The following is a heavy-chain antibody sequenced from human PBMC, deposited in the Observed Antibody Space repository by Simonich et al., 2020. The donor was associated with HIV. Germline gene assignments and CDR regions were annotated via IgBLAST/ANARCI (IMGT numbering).Heavy chain of an antibody. CDR3: ARGRATVTDAFDI. CDR1: IGSFSGYY. J-gene: IGHJ3*02. CDR2: INHSGST. Sequence: QEHLQQWGAGLLKPSETLSLTCAVYIGSFSGYYWGWIRQPPGKGREWIGEINHSGSTNYNPSLKSRVTISVDTSKNQFSLKLSSVTAADTAVYYCARGRATVTDAFDIWGQGTMVTVSS. D-gene: IGHD4-17*01. V-gene: IGHV4-34*01.